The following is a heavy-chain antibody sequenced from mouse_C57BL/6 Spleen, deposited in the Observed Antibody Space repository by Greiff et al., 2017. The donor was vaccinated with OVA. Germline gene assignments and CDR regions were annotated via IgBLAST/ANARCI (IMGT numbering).Heavy chain of an antibody. J-gene: IGHJ1*03. CDR2: IYPGNSDT. D-gene: IGHD2-5*01. Sequence: EVQLQQSGTVLARPGASVKMSCKTSGYTFTSYWMHWVKQRPGQGLEWIGAIYPGNSDTSYNQKFKGKAKLTAVTSASTAYMELSSLTNEDSAVYYCLYSNPYWYCDVWGTGTTVTVSS. CDR3: LYSNPYWYCDV. V-gene: IGHV1-5*01. CDR1: GYTFTSYW.